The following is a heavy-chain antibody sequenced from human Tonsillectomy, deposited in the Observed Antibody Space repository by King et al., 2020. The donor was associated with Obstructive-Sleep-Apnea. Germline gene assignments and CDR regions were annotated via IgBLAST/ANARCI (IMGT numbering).Heavy chain of an antibody. D-gene: IGHD3-9*01. J-gene: IGHJ4*02. Sequence: QLQESGPGLVKPSETLSLTCTVSGGSISSSSYYWGWIRQPPGKGLEWIGSIYYSGSTYYNPSLKSRVTISVDTSKNQFSLKLSSVTAADTAVYYCAREEVFFDILTGYYTGSPDFDYWGQGTLVTVSS. CDR3: AREEVFFDILTGYYTGSPDFDY. CDR1: GGSISSSSYY. CDR2: IYYSGST. V-gene: IGHV4-39*07.